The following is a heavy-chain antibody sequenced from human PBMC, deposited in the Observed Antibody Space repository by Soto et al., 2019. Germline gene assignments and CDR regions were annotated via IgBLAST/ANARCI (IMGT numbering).Heavy chain of an antibody. Sequence: QVQLVESGGGVVQPGRSLRLSCAASGFTFSSYGMHWVRQAPGKGLEWVAVIWYDGSNKYYADSVKGRFTISRDNSKNTLYLQMNSLRAEDTAVYYCSIVKGIAAAGTGDDAFDIWGQGTMVTVSS. D-gene: IGHD6-13*01. CDR1: GFTFSSYG. CDR3: SIVKGIAAAGTGDDAFDI. V-gene: IGHV3-33*01. CDR2: IWYDGSNK. J-gene: IGHJ3*02.